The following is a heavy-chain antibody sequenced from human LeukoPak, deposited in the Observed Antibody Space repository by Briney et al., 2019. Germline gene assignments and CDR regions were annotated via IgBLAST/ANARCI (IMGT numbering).Heavy chain of an antibody. D-gene: IGHD6-19*01. J-gene: IGHJ4*02. CDR2: IYSGVGT. CDR1: GLTVISNY. V-gene: IGHV3-66*01. CDR3: ARIAVAGPVDY. Sequence: GGFLRLSCAASGLTVISNYMSWVRQAPGKGLEWVSAIYSGVGTYYADSVKGRFIISRDNSKNTLYLQMDSLRVEDTAVYYCARIAVAGPVDYWGQGTLVTVSS.